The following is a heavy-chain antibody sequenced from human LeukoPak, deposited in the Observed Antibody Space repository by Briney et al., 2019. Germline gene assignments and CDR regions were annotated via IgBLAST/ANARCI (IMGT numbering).Heavy chain of an antibody. Sequence: GGSLRLSCAASGFTFSGSAMHWVRQASGKGLEWVGRIRSKANNYATTYAASVKGRFTISRDDSKNTAYLKMNSLKTGDTAVYFCSSGLSVLRSNNTPVDYWGQGTLVTVSS. V-gene: IGHV3-73*01. CDR1: GFTFSGSA. CDR2: IRSKANNYAT. D-gene: IGHD4-17*01. CDR3: SSGLSVLRSNNTPVDY. J-gene: IGHJ4*02.